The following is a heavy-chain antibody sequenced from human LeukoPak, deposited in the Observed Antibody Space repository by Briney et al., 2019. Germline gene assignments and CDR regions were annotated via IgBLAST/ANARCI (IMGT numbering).Heavy chain of an antibody. J-gene: IGHJ5*02. CDR1: EYSFTNYW. Sequence: GESLKISCKASEYSFTNYWIAWVRQMPEKGLEWMGIIYPADSDTRYSPSFQGQVTISADKSISTAYLQWSSLRASDAAMYYCARTHSFGISTGFDPWGQGTLVTVSS. V-gene: IGHV5-51*01. D-gene: IGHD5-18*01. CDR3: ARTHSFGISTGFDP. CDR2: IYPADSDT.